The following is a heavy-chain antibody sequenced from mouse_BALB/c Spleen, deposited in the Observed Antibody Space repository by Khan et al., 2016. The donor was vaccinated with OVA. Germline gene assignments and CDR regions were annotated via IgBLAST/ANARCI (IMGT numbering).Heavy chain of an antibody. V-gene: IGHV3-2*02. Sequence: EVQLQESGPGLVKPSQSLSLTCTVTGYSITSDYAWNWIRPFPGNKLEWMGYISSSGSTTYNPSLKSRISITRDTSKDQFFLQLKSVTSEDTATYYCASELGRYYALDYWGQGTSVTVSS. D-gene: IGHD4-1*01. CDR3: ASELGRYYALDY. J-gene: IGHJ4*01. CDR1: GYSITSDYA. CDR2: ISSSGST.